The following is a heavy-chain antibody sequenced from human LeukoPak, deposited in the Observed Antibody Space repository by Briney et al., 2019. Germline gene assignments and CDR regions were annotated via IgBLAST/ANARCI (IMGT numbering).Heavy chain of an antibody. CDR1: GFTFDNYA. CDR2: ISYDESNK. V-gene: IGHV3-30*03. Sequence: GGSLRLSCVASGFTFDNYAMHWVRQAPGKGLEWVAVISYDESNKYYADSVKGRFTVSRDNSKNTLSLQMNSLRVEDTAVYYCVRVRDSSNWYVFDVWGQGTMVTVSS. J-gene: IGHJ3*01. D-gene: IGHD6-13*01. CDR3: VRVRDSSNWYVFDV.